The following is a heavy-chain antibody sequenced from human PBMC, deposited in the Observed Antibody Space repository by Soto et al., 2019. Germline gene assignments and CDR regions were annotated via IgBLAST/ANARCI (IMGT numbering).Heavy chain of an antibody. D-gene: IGHD5-18*01. V-gene: IGHV1-18*01. J-gene: IGHJ6*02. Sequence: QAKLVQSGAEVKKPGASVKVSCKASGYTFYSHSISWVRQAPGQGLGWMGRISADNRNTKYAQKFRGRVTMTTNTTTTTVYMELRNLRSDDTAVYYCARCIQQVYYYGIDVWGQGTTVTVSS. CDR1: GYTFYSHS. CDR3: ARCIQQVYYYGIDV. CDR2: ISADNRNT.